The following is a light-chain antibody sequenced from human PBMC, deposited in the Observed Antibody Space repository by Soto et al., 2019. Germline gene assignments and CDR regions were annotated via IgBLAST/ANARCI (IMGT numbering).Light chain of an antibody. CDR3: QQYYSPPIT. Sequence: DIVMTQSPDSLAVSLGERATINCKSSQTILYSSNNKNYLAWYQQKPGQPPSLLIYWASTRESGVPDRFTGSGSGTDFTLTISSLQAEDAAVYYCQQYYSPPITFGGGTKVEIK. CDR2: WAS. CDR1: QTILYSSNNKNY. J-gene: IGKJ4*01. V-gene: IGKV4-1*01.